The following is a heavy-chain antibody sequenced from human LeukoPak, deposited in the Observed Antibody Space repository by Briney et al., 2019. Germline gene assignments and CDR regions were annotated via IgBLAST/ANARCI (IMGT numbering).Heavy chain of an antibody. V-gene: IGHV3-74*01. CDR1: GFTFSRFW. D-gene: IGHD4-17*01. Sequence: PGGSLRLSCAASGFTFSRFWMHWVRQAPGKGLVRVSRIKSDGSNPSYADSVKGRFTISRDNAKNTLYVQMDSLRAEDTAVYYCARGTGYGVFDYWGQGTLVTVSS. J-gene: IGHJ4*02. CDR3: ARGTGYGVFDY. CDR2: IKSDGSNP.